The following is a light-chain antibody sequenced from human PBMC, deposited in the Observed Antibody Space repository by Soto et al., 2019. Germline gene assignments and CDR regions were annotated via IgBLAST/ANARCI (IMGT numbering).Light chain of an antibody. V-gene: IGKV1-39*01. CDR3: QQSYSTLT. J-gene: IGKJ4*01. CDR1: KTISTY. CDR2: AAS. Sequence: DIQMTRSPSPLLELLGAEATTTARAIKTISTYLNWYQQKPGKAPKLLIYAASSLQSGVPSRFSGSGSGTDFTLTISSLQPEDFATYYCQQSYSTLTFGGGTKVEIK.